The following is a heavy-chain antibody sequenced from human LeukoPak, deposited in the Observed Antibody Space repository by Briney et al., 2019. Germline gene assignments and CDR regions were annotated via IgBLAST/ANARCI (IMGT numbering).Heavy chain of an antibody. CDR2: IYHSGST. Sequence: KSSETLSLTCTVSGGSISSYYWTWIRQPPGKGLEWIGYIYHSGSTYYNPSLKSRVTISVDRSKNQFSPKLSSVTAADTAVYYCARGRGYGSGSYYRGRWGQGTLVTVSS. V-gene: IGHV4-59*12. J-gene: IGHJ4*02. CDR3: ARGRGYGSGSYYRGR. CDR1: GGSISSYY. D-gene: IGHD3-10*01.